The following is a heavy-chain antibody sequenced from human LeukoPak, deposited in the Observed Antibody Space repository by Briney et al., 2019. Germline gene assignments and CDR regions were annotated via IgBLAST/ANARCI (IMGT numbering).Heavy chain of an antibody. CDR1: GGSISSNNW. CDR3: ARVNINNWHSCDY. Sequence: SGTLTLTCAVSGGSISSNNWWGWVRQPPGKGLEWIGEIYHSGSPNYNPSLKSRVTISVDKSRNHFSLNLSSVTAADTAVYYCARVNINNWHSCDYWGQGTLVTVSS. V-gene: IGHV4-4*02. J-gene: IGHJ4*02. D-gene: IGHD1-1*01. CDR2: IYHSGSP.